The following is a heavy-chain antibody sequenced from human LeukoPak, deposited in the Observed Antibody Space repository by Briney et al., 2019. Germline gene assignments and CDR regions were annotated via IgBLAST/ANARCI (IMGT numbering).Heavy chain of an antibody. J-gene: IGHJ5*02. CDR2: INPSGGST. D-gene: IGHD2-2*01. Sequence: ASVKVSCKASGYTFTSYGIGWVRQAPGQGLEWMGIINPSGGSTSYAQKFQGRVTMTRDTSTSTVYMELSSLRSEDTAVYYCARTRRGYCSSTSCSNWFDPWGQGTLVTVSS. V-gene: IGHV1-46*01. CDR1: GYTFTSYG. CDR3: ARTRRGYCSSTSCSNWFDP.